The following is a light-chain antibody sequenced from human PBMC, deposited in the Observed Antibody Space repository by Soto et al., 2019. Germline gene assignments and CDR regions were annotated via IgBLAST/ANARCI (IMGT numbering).Light chain of an antibody. V-gene: IGKV1-9*01. J-gene: IGKJ1*01. CDR3: LQYNTYRK. Sequence: DIQLTQSPSFLSASVGDRVTITCRASQGISSYLAWYQQKPGKAPKLLIFDASNLESGVPSRFSGSGSGTEFTLTISSLQPDDSATYYCLQYNTYRKFSKGTKGDI. CDR1: QGISSY. CDR2: DAS.